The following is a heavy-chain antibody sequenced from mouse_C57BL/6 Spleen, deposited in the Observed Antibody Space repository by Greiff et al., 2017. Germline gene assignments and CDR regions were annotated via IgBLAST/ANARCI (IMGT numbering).Heavy chain of an antibody. CDR3: AREEDYYGSNWCFDV. V-gene: IGHV14-2*01. CDR2: IDPEDGDT. D-gene: IGHD1-1*01. J-gene: IGHJ1*03. Sequence: VQLQQSGAELVKPGASVKLSCTASGFNIKDYYMHWVKQRTEQGLEWIGRIDPEDGDTKYAPKFQGKATITADTSSNTAYLQLSSLTSEGSAVYYCAREEDYYGSNWCFDVWGTGTTVTVSS. CDR1: GFNIKDYY.